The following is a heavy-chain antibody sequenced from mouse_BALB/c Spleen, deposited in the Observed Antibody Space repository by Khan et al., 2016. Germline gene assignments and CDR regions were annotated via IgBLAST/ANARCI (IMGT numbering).Heavy chain of an antibody. J-gene: IGHJ4*01. CDR2: ISSGGST. V-gene: IGHV5-6-5*01. Sequence: EVELVESGGGLVKPGGSLKLSCAASGFTFSSYAMSWVRQTPEKRLHWVASISSGGSTYYPDSVKGRFTISRDTARNILYLQMSSLRSEDTAMYYCAREENAMDYWGQGTSVTVSS. CDR1: GFTFSSYA. CDR3: AREENAMDY.